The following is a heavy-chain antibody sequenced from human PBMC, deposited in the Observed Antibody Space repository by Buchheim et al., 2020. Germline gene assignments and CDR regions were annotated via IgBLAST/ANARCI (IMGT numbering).Heavy chain of an antibody. J-gene: IGHJ4*02. CDR2: IWYDGSNK. D-gene: IGHD6-13*01. V-gene: IGHV3-33*01. Sequence: QVQLVESGGGVVQPGRSLRLSCAASGFTFSSYGMHWVRQAPGKGLEWVAVIWYDGSNKYYADSVKGRVTTSRDNSKNKLYLQMNSLRAEDTAVYYCARDRSGSSWQNYFDYWGQGTL. CDR1: GFTFSSYG. CDR3: ARDRSGSSWQNYFDY.